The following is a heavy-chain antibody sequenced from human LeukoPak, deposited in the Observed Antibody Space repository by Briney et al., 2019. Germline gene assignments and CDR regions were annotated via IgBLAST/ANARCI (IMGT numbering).Heavy chain of an antibody. V-gene: IGHV4-4*02. CDR2: IYHSGST. Sequence: MSSGTLSLTCAVSGGSISSSNWWSWVRQPPGKGLEWIGEIYHSGSTNYNPSLKSRVTISVDKSKNQFSLKLSSVTAADTAVYYCAREGRGYYGSGSYSDYWGQGTLVTVSS. D-gene: IGHD3-10*01. J-gene: IGHJ4*02. CDR1: GGSISSSNW. CDR3: AREGRGYYGSGSYSDY.